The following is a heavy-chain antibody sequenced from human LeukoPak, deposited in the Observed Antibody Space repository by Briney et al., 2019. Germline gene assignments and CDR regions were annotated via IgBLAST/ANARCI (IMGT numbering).Heavy chain of an antibody. J-gene: IGHJ6*03. D-gene: IGHD4-11*01. CDR1: GFTFSGSA. V-gene: IGHV3-73*01. Sequence: PGGSLRLSCAASGFTFSGSAMHWDRQASGKGLEWVGRIRSKANSYATAYAASVKGRFTISRDDSKNTAYLQMNSLKTEDTAVYYCTRLYSNHDYYYYYMDVWGKGTTVTVSS. CDR3: TRLYSNHDYYYYYMDV. CDR2: IRSKANSYAT.